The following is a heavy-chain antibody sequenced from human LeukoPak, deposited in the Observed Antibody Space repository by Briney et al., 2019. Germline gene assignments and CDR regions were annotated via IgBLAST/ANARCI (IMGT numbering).Heavy chain of an antibody. Sequence: AGGSLRLSCAASGFTFDEYGMSWVRQAPGKGLEWVSAISGSGGSTYYADSVKGRFTISRDNSKNTLYLQMNSLRAEDTAVYYCAKDQCGGSCYSTDDAFDIWGQGTMVTVSS. CDR2: ISGSGGST. CDR1: GFTFDEYG. V-gene: IGHV3-23*01. J-gene: IGHJ3*02. D-gene: IGHD2-15*01. CDR3: AKDQCGGSCYSTDDAFDI.